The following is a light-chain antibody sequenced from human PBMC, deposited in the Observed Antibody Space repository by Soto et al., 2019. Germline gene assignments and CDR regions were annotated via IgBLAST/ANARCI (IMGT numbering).Light chain of an antibody. V-gene: IGLV2-8*01. CDR1: SSDVGAYKY. Sequence: QSVLTQPPSASGSPGQSVTISCTGTSSDVGAYKYVSWYQQYPGKAPKLMIYEVSKRPSGVTDRFSGSKSGNTASLTVSGLQDEDEADYYCTSYVGSNIWVFGGGTKLTVL. CDR2: EVS. J-gene: IGLJ3*02. CDR3: TSYVGSNIWV.